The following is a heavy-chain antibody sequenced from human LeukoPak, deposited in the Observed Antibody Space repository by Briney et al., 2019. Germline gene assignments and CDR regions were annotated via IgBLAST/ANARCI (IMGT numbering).Heavy chain of an antibody. J-gene: IGHJ5*02. V-gene: IGHV1-69*05. CDR1: GGTFSSYA. D-gene: IGHD1-14*01. CDR3: ARDPGPSGWFDP. CDR2: IIPIFGTA. Sequence: SVKVSCKASGGTFSSYAISWVRQAPGQGLEWMGGIIPIFGTANYAQKCQGRVTITTDESTSTAYMELSSLRSEDTAVYYCARDPGPSGWFDPWGQGTLVTVSS.